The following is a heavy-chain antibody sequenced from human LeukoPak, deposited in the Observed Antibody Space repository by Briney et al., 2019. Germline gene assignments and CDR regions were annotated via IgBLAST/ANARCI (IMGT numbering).Heavy chain of an antibody. D-gene: IGHD6-13*01. Sequence: SGGSLRLSCAASGFTFSSYGMHWVRQAPGKGLEWVAFIRYDGSNKYYADSVKGRFTISRDNSKNTLYLQMNSLRAEDTAVYYCAKDPAPYSSSWWNWFDPWGQGTLVTVSS. J-gene: IGHJ5*02. CDR1: GFTFSSYG. V-gene: IGHV3-30*02. CDR3: AKDPAPYSSSWWNWFDP. CDR2: IRYDGSNK.